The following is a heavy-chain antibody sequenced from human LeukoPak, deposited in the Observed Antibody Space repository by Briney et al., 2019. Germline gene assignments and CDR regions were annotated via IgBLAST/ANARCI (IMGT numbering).Heavy chain of an antibody. CDR3: ARHQGSHSYSSPLDY. CDR2: IYPGDSDT. Sequence: GESLKISCKSSGYSFTSYWIGWVRQMPGKGLEWMGIIYPGDSDTRYSPSFQGQVTISADKSISTAYLQWSSLEASDTAMYYCARHQGSHSYSSPLDYWGQGTLVTVSS. V-gene: IGHV5-51*01. J-gene: IGHJ4*02. D-gene: IGHD6-6*01. CDR1: GYSFTSYW.